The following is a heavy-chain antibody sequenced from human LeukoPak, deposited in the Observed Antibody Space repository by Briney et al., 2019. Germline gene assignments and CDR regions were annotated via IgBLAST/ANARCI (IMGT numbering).Heavy chain of an antibody. V-gene: IGHV3-74*01. CDR1: GFTFSTYW. CDR3: ARDYGYYGSGSYD. CDR2: INSDGSST. J-gene: IGHJ4*02. Sequence: GGSLRLSCAVSGFTFSTYWMHWVRQVPGKGLLPVSRINSDGSSTAYADSVKGRLTISRDNAKNSLYLQMNSLRAEDTAVYYCARDYGYYGSGSYDWGQGTLVTVSS. D-gene: IGHD3-10*01.